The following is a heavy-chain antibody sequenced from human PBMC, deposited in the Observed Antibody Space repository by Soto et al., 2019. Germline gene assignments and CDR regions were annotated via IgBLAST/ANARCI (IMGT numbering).Heavy chain of an antibody. J-gene: IGHJ5*02. V-gene: IGHV4-59*01. CDR1: GGSIISYY. D-gene: IGHD3-10*01. CDR3: ARDGWFGESPYNWFDP. Sequence: PSETLSLTCTVSGGSIISYYWSWIRQPPGKGLEWIGYIYYSGSTNYNPSLKSRVTISVDTSKNQFSLKLSSVTAADTAVYHCARDGWFGESPYNWFDPWGQGTLVTVSS. CDR2: IYYSGST.